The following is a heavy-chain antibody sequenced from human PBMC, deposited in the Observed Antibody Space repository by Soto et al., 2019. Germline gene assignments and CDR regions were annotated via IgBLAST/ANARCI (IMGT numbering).Heavy chain of an antibody. J-gene: IGHJ6*02. CDR3: ARDREAGYNFYYGMDV. V-gene: IGHV4-4*07. CDR2: IYTSASI. Sequence: PSETLSLTGSVSGADINTYSWTWIRQPAGKGLEWIGRIYTSASINYNPSLKGRVTLSVDNSTNQVSLRLASVTAADTAIYYCARDREAGYNFYYGMDVWGQGTTVTVS. CDR1: GADINTYS. D-gene: IGHD6-19*01.